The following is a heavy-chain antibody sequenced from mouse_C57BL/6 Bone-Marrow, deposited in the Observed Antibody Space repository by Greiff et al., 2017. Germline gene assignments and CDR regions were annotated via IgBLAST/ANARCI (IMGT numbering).Heavy chain of an antibody. Sequence: QVQLQQPGAELVKPGASVKMSCKASDYTFTSYWITWVKQRPGQGLEWIGDIYPGSGSTNYNEKFKSKATLTVDTSSSTAYLQLSSLTSEDSAVXYCARKRYPYWYFDVWDTGTTVTVSS. CDR3: ARKRYPYWYFDV. V-gene: IGHV1-55*01. J-gene: IGHJ1*03. D-gene: IGHD1-1*01. CDR1: DYTFTSYW. CDR2: IYPGSGST.